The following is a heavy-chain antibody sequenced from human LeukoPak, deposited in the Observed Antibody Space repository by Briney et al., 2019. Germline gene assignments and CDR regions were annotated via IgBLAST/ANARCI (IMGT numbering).Heavy chain of an antibody. J-gene: IGHJ3*02. Sequence: GGSLRLSCAASGFTFSSYSMNWVRQAPGKGLEWVSYISSSGSTIYYADSVKGRFTISRDNAKNSLYLQMNSLRAEDTAVYYCARVLLYGYSGYDAAFDIWGQGTMVTVSS. V-gene: IGHV3-48*04. CDR3: ARVLLYGYSGYDAAFDI. D-gene: IGHD5-12*01. CDR1: GFTFSSYS. CDR2: ISSSGSTI.